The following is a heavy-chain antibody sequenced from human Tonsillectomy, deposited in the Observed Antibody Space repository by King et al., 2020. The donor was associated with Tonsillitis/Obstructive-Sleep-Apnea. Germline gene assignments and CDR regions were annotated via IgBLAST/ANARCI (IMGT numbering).Heavy chain of an antibody. CDR1: GGSFSGYY. CDR3: ARVGGLSSSSASDAFDV. CDR2: INRGGST. J-gene: IGHJ3*01. V-gene: IGHV4-34*01. Sequence: VQLQQWGAGLLKPSETLSLTCAVYGGSFSGYYWTWIRQPPGKGLEWIGEINRGGSTNPNPSLKSRVTISVDTSKNQFSLKMRFVTAADTAVYYCARVGGLSSSSASDAFDVWGLGTMVTVSS. D-gene: IGHD6-6*01.